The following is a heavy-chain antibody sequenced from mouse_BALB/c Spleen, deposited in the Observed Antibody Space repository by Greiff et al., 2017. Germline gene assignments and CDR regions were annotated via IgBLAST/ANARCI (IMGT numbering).Heavy chain of an antibody. CDR3: ARGTMITTGYAMDY. D-gene: IGHD2-4*01. CDR1: GFSLTSYG. V-gene: IGHV2-9*02. CDR2: IWAGGST. Sequence: VHLVESGPGLVAPSQSLSITCTVSGFSLTSYGVHWVRQPPGKGLEWLGVIWAGGSTNYNSALMSRLSISKDNSKSQVFLKMNSLQTDDTAMYYCARGTMITTGYAMDYWGQGTSVTVSS. J-gene: IGHJ4*01.